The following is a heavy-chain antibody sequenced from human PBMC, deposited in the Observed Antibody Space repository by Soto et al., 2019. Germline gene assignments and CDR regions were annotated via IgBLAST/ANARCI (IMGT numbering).Heavy chain of an antibody. CDR3: ARGAVATIFDY. D-gene: IGHD5-12*01. CDR1: GFTFSSYN. V-gene: IGHV3-21*01. J-gene: IGHJ4*02. Sequence: PGGSLRLSCAASGFTFSSYNMNWVRQAPGKGLEWVSSISTSSSAIYYADSVKGRFTISRDNAKDSLYLQMNSLRTEDTAVYYCARGAVATIFDYWGQGTLVTVSS. CDR2: ISTSSSAI.